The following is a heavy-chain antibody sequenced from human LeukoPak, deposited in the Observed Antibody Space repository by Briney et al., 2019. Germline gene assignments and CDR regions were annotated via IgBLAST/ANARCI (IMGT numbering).Heavy chain of an antibody. J-gene: IGHJ4*02. V-gene: IGHV1-24*01. CDR1: GYTLTELS. D-gene: IGHD1-26*01. CDR3: ATDIKSKLLPGSHGGFDY. Sequence: ALVKVSRKVSGYTLTELSMHWVRQAPGKGLEWMGGFDPEDGETIYAQKFQGRVTMTEDTSTDTAYMELSSLRSEDTAVYYCATDIKSKLLPGSHGGFDYWGQGTLVTVSS. CDR2: FDPEDGET.